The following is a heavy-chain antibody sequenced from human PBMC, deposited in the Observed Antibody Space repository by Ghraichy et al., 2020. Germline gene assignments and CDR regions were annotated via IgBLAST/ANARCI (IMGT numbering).Heavy chain of an antibody. CDR1: GGSFSGYY. J-gene: IGHJ4*02. CDR2: INHSGST. Sequence: SETLSLTCAVYGGSFSGYYWSWIRQPPGKGLEWIGEINHSGSTNYNPSLKSRVTISVDTSKNQFSLKLSSVTAADTAVYYCARGQNDFWSGYYGNWGQGTLVTVSS. CDR3: ARGQNDFWSGYYGN. V-gene: IGHV4-34*01. D-gene: IGHD3-3*01.